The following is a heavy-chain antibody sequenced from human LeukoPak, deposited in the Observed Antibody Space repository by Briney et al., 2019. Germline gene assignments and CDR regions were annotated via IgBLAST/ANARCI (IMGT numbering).Heavy chain of an antibody. J-gene: IGHJ4*02. Sequence: GGSLRLSCAASGFTFDDYAMHWVRQAPGKGLEWVSGISWNSGSIGFADSVKGRFTISRDNAKNSLYLQMNSLRAEDTALYYCARGRDYDFWSGPGPFDYWGQGTLVTVSS. D-gene: IGHD3-3*01. CDR3: ARGRDYDFWSGPGPFDY. CDR2: ISWNSGSI. V-gene: IGHV3-9*01. CDR1: GFTFDDYA.